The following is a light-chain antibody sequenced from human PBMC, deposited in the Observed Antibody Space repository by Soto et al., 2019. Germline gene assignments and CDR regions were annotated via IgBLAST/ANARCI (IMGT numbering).Light chain of an antibody. J-gene: IGKJ5*01. CDR2: GIS. CDR3: QQYSKWPIT. Sequence: EMVMTQSPAILSVSPGESATLSCRASQSVNSNYLAFYQQHPGQPPRLLIYGISTRATGIPARFSGSGSGTEFSLTISSLQSEDFAVYYCQQYSKWPITFGQGTRLEI. V-gene: IGKV3-15*01. CDR1: QSVNSN.